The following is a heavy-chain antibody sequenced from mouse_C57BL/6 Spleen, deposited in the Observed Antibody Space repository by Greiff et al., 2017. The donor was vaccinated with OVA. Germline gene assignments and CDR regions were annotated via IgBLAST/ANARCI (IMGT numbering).Heavy chain of an antibody. CDR3: AREDYGSGYFDV. CDR2: INPSSGYT. Sequence: QVQLQQSGAELARPGASVKMSCKASGYTFTSYTMHWVKQRPGQGLEWIGYINPSSGYTKYNQKFKDKATLTADKSSSTAYMQLSSLTSQDSAVYYCAREDYGSGYFDVWGTGTTVTVSS. D-gene: IGHD1-1*01. J-gene: IGHJ1*03. CDR1: GYTFTSYT. V-gene: IGHV1-4*01.